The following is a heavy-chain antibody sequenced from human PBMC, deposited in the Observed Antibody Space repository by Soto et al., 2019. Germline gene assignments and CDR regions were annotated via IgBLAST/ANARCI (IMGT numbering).Heavy chain of an antibody. Sequence: SETLSLTCAVYGGSFSGYYWSWIRQPPGKGLEWIGEINHSGSTNYNPSLKSRVTILVDTSKNQFSLKLSSVTAADTAVYYCASLYSSSWKFDYWGQGTLVTVS. CDR1: GGSFSGYY. CDR2: INHSGST. CDR3: ASLYSSSWKFDY. D-gene: IGHD6-13*01. V-gene: IGHV4-34*01. J-gene: IGHJ4*02.